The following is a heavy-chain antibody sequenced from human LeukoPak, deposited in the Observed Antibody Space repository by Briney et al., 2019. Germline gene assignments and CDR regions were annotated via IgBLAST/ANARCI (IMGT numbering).Heavy chain of an antibody. J-gene: IGHJ4*02. Sequence: SETLSLTCTVSGGSFSSTTYYWSWIRQPPGKGLEWFASINYSGSTYYNPSLKSRVTISVDTSENQFSLKLSSVTAADTAVYYCARYVVYGSGKYYFDYWGQGTLVTVSS. CDR1: GGSFSSTTYY. D-gene: IGHD3-10*01. CDR2: INYSGST. CDR3: ARYVVYGSGKYYFDY. V-gene: IGHV4-39*01.